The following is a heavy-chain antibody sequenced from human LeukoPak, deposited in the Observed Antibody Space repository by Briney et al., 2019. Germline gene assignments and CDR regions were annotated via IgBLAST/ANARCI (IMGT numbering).Heavy chain of an antibody. V-gene: IGHV3-23*01. Sequence: PGGSLRLSCAASGFTFNYYAMSWVRQAPGKGLEWVSTLGKSGSTYYADSVKGPFTISRDNSKSTLYLQMNSLRAEDTAVYYCAKRDSAGLHYFDYWGQGTLVTVSS. J-gene: IGHJ4*02. CDR3: AKRDSAGLHYFDY. CDR1: GFTFNYYA. D-gene: IGHD5-18*01. CDR2: LGKSGST.